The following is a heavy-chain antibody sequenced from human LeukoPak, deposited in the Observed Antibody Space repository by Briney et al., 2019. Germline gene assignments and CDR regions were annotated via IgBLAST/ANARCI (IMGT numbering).Heavy chain of an antibody. CDR3: AKDGGGELSAAFDI. V-gene: IGHV3-23*01. D-gene: IGHD3-16*02. J-gene: IGHJ3*02. Sequence: IGGSGGSHTYAESGRGRFTISKENSKNTLYLKMNSQRAEDTAVYYCAKDGGGELSAAFDIWGQGTMVTVSS. CDR2: IGGSGGSH.